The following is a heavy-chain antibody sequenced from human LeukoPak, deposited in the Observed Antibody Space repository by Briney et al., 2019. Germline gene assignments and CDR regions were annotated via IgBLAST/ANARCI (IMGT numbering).Heavy chain of an antibody. Sequence: ASVKVSCKASGYTFTSYYMHWVRQAPGQGLEWMGIINPSGGSTSYAQKFQGRVTMTRDMSTSTVYMELSSLRSEDTAVYYCARDAVRAGLDYWGQGTLVTVSS. J-gene: IGHJ4*02. CDR3: ARDAVRAGLDY. CDR1: GYTFTSYY. CDR2: INPSGGST. V-gene: IGHV1-46*01. D-gene: IGHD3-22*01.